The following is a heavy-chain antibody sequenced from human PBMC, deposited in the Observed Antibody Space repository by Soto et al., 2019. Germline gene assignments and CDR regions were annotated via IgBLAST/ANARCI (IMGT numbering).Heavy chain of an antibody. CDR1: GFTFSSDW. CDR2: INTDGSGT. V-gene: IGHV3-74*01. J-gene: IGHJ3*02. D-gene: IGHD3-22*01. CDR3: ARGDYYDTNGPFSDAFDI. Sequence: GGSLRLSCATSGFTFSSDWMHWVRQAPGKGLVWVSRINTDGSGTTYADFVKGRFTISRDNAKNMVYLQMNSLRAEDTAVYYCARGDYYDTNGPFSDAFDIWGQGTMVTVSS.